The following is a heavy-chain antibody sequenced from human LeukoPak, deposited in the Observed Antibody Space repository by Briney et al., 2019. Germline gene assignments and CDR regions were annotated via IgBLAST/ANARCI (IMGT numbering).Heavy chain of an antibody. J-gene: IGHJ4*02. CDR1: GFTFSSYS. CDR2: ISSSSSYI. D-gene: IGHD4-17*01. Sequence: GGSLRLSCAASGFTFSSYSMNWVRQAPGKGLEWVSSISSSSSYIYYADSVKGRFTISRDNAKNSLYLQMNSLRAEDTAVYYCASSIVPDYGDYVFSFDYWGQGTLVTVSS. CDR3: ASSIVPDYGDYVFSFDY. V-gene: IGHV3-21*01.